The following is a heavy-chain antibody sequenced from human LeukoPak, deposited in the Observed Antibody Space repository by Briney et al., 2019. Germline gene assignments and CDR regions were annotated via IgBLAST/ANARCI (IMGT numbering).Heavy chain of an antibody. Sequence: PGGSLRLSCVVSGLTFSSYSMCWVRQAPGKGLDWVSGISASGGDTWYPDSVKGRFTISRDNSKNTLFLQMSSLRVEDTAMYYCAKDAAGPEYWGQGTLVTVSS. J-gene: IGHJ4*02. CDR1: GLTFSSYS. V-gene: IGHV3-23*01. CDR3: AKDAAGPEY. CDR2: ISASGGDT. D-gene: IGHD6-13*01.